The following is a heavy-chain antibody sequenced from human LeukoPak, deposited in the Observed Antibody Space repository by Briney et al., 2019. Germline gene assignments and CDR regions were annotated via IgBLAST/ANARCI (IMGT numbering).Heavy chain of an antibody. CDR2: IYYSGST. J-gene: IGHJ4*02. V-gene: IGHV4-30-4*01. D-gene: IGHD2-15*01. CDR1: GGSISSGDYY. Sequence: SETLSLTCTVSGGSISSGDYYWSWIRQPPGKGLEWIGYIYYSGSTYYNPSLKSRVTVSLDTSKNQFSLKLSSVTAADTAVYYCARQKTHCDGGSCFPPDSWGQGTLVTVSS. CDR3: ARQKTHCDGGSCFPPDS.